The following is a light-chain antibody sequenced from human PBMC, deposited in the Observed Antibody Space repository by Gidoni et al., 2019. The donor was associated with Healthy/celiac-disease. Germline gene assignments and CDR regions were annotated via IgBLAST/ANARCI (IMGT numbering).Light chain of an antibody. J-gene: IGKJ4*01. Sequence: EIVLTQSPGTLSLSPGERATLSCRASQSVSSSYLAWYQQKPGQAPRLLIYGASSRATGSPDRFSGSGSGTDFTLTISRLEPEDFALYYCQQYGSSRGTFGGGTKVEIK. CDR1: QSVSSSY. CDR3: QQYGSSRGT. V-gene: IGKV3-20*01. CDR2: GAS.